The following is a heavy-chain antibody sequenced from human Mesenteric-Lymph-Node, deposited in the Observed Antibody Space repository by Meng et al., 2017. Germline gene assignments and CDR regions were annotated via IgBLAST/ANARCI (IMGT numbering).Heavy chain of an antibody. CDR3: NAYTAGGGGLGS. V-gene: IGHV4-30-4*08. CDR2: IFYRWGT. CDR1: GGSLSSGGYY. J-gene: IGHJ5*02. D-gene: IGHD3-16*01. Sequence: GLGPGLVKLSNTLSLPCPFSGGSLSSGGYYWSWIRQDPGKGLGWIGYIFYRWGTYYNPAPKGRVSISVDTSKNQFSLTLSFVTAANTAVYFFNAYTAGGGGLGSWGQGTLVTVSS.